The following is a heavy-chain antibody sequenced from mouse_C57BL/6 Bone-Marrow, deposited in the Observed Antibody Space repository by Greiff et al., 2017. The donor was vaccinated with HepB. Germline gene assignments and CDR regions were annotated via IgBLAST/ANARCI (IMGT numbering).Heavy chain of an antibody. CDR2: ISYDGSN. Sequence: ESGPGLVKPSQSLSLTCSVTGYSITSGYYWNWIRQFPGNKLEWMGYISYDGSNNYNPSLKNRISITRDTSKNQFFLKLNSVTTEDTATYYSSRDYYGSPGWYFDVWGTGTTVTVSS. D-gene: IGHD1-1*01. V-gene: IGHV3-6*01. CDR1: GYSITSGYY. CDR3: SRDYYGSPGWYFDV. J-gene: IGHJ1*03.